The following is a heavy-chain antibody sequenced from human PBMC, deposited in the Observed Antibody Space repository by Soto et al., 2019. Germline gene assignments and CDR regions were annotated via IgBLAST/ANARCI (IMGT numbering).Heavy chain of an antibody. J-gene: IGHJ1*01. CDR3: AKALGSSFLYNAEYFHY. D-gene: IGHD3-3*01. CDR1: GFAFDQYA. Sequence: GGSLRLSCAASGFAFDQYAMHWVRQAPGKGLEWVSVLSWNSGNIGYADSAKGRFTISRDNAKNSLYLQMNSLRAEDTALYYCAKALGSSFLYNAEYFHYWGQGTLVTVSS. CDR2: LSWNSGNI. V-gene: IGHV3-9*01.